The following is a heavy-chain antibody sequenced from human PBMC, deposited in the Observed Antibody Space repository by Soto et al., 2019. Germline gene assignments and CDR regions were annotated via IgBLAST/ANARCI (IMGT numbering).Heavy chain of an antibody. CDR3: ARDPPPETH. J-gene: IGHJ4*02. CDR1: GYTFTSYA. Sequence: QVQLVQSGAEVKKPGASVKVSCKASGYTFTSYAISWVRQAPGQGLEWMGWISAYNGNTNYAQKLQGRVTMTTDTATSTASRERRRLRPGDTALYFCARDPPPETHGGRGTLVTFPS. CDR2: ISAYNGNT. V-gene: IGHV1-18*01.